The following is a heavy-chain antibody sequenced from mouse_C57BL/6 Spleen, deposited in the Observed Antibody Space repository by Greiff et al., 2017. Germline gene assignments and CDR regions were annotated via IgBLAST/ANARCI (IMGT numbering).Heavy chain of an antibody. V-gene: IGHV5-6*01. CDR3: ARPTTGYAMDY. CDR1: GFTFSSYG. J-gene: IGHJ4*01. Sequence: EVKLQESGGDLVKPGGSLKLSCAASGFTFSSYGMSWVRQTPDKRLEWVATISSGGSYTYYPDSVKGRFTISRDNAKNTLYLQMSSLKSEDTAMYFCARPTTGYAMDYWGQGTSVTVSS. D-gene: IGHD1-1*01. CDR2: ISSGGSYT.